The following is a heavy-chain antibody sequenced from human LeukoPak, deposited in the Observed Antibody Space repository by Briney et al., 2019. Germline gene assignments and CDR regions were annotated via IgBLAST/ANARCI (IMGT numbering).Heavy chain of an antibody. CDR2: ITGDDST. CDR3: AKGHYDFRDY. CDR1: GFTFSTFA. D-gene: IGHD3-3*01. Sequence: GGSLRLSRAASGFTFSTFAFSWVRQAPGKGLEWVSSITGDDSTYYADYVKNRFTISRDPSSNTLYLQMNSLRAEDTALYYCAKGHYDFRDYWGQGTLVTVSS. V-gene: IGHV3-23*01. J-gene: IGHJ4*02.